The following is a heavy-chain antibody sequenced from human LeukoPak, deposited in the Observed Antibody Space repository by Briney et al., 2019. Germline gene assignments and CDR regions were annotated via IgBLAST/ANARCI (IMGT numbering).Heavy chain of an antibody. D-gene: IGHD6-13*01. Sequence: GGSLRLSCAASGFTFSSNTMSWVRQAPGRGLAWVSXXDGSGVTTFYADSVKGRFTISRDNSKNTLFLQMNSLRAEDTAIYYCTKRTPEYSSSWCLDYWGQGTLVTVSS. V-gene: IGHV3-23*01. CDR1: GFTFSSNT. CDR2: XDGSGVTT. J-gene: IGHJ4*02. CDR3: TKRTPEYSSSWCLDY.